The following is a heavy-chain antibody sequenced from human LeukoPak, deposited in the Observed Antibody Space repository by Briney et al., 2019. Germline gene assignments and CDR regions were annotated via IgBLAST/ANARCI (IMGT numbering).Heavy chain of an antibody. D-gene: IGHD6-6*01. CDR3: ARDGPYSSSSNWFDP. J-gene: IGHJ5*02. CDR2: IYYTGST. CDR1: GGSIGSYY. V-gene: IGHV4-59*01. Sequence: PSETLSLTCTVSGGSIGSYYWSWIRQPPGKGLEWIGYIYYTGSTNFNPSLKSRVTMSVDTSKSQFSLKLSSVTAADTAMYYCARDGPYSSSSNWFDPWGQGTLVTVSS.